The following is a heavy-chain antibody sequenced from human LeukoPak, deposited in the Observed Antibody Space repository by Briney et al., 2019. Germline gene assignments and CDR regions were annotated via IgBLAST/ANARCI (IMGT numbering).Heavy chain of an antibody. CDR3: ARDPPYYDFWSGYHQGY. Sequence: GGSLRLSCAASGFTVSSNYMSWVRQAPGKGLEWVSVIYSGGSTYYADSVKGRFTISRDNSKNTLYLQMNSLRAEDTAVYYCARDPPYYDFWSGYHQGYWGQGTLVTVSS. V-gene: IGHV3-66*02. D-gene: IGHD3-3*01. CDR2: IYSGGST. CDR1: GFTVSSNY. J-gene: IGHJ4*02.